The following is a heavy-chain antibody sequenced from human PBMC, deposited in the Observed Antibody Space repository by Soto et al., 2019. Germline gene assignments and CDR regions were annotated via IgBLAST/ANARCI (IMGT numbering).Heavy chain of an antibody. D-gene: IGHD3-22*01. CDR1: GGTFSSYA. Sequence: QVQLVQSGAEVKKPGSSVKVSCKASGGTFSSYAISWVRQAPGQGLEWMGGIIPIFGTANYAQKFQGRVTITADESTSTAYMELSSLRSEDTGVYYCARGHTYYYDSSGYYLYWGQGTLVTVSS. J-gene: IGHJ4*02. CDR3: ARGHTYYYDSSGYYLY. V-gene: IGHV1-69*01. CDR2: IIPIFGTA.